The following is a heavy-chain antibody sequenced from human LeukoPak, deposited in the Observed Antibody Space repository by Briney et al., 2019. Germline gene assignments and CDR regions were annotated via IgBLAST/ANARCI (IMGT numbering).Heavy chain of an antibody. CDR3: AKAYYYDSSGYLDY. J-gene: IGHJ4*02. V-gene: IGHV3-30*18. Sequence: GSLRLSCAASGFTFSSYGMHWVRQAPGKGLEWVAVISYDGSNKYYADSVKGRFTISRDNSKNTLYLQMNSLRAEDTAVYYCAKAYYYDSSGYLDYWGQGTLVTVSS. CDR2: ISYDGSNK. CDR1: GFTFSSYG. D-gene: IGHD3-22*01.